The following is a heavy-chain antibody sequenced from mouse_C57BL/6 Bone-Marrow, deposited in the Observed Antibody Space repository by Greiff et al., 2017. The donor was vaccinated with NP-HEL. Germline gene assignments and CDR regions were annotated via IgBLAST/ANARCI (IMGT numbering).Heavy chain of an antibody. V-gene: IGHV14-4*01. CDR1: GFNIKDDY. CDR2: IDPENGDT. J-gene: IGHJ3*01. Sequence: EVKLMESGAELVRPGASVKLSCTASGFNIKDDYMHWVKQRPEQGLEWIGWIDPENGDTEYASKFQGKATITADTSSTTAYLQLSSLTSEDTAVYYCTPLWLWFAYWGQGTLVTVSA. CDR3: TPLWLWFAY.